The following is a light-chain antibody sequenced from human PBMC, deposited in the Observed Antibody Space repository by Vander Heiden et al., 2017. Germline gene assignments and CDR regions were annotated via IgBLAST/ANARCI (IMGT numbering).Light chain of an antibody. Sequence: QSPLPPPHSVSRPPGPPVTIPCTATRRHVGSYNRVTWYQQPPGTAPKPMMNEVTKRPSGVPDRFPGSKSGNTASLTISGLQAEDEADYYCSLYTSSTTPVVFGGGTKLTVL. CDR2: EVT. J-gene: IGLJ2*01. CDR1: RRHVGSYNR. CDR3: SLYTSSTTPVV. V-gene: IGLV2-18*01.